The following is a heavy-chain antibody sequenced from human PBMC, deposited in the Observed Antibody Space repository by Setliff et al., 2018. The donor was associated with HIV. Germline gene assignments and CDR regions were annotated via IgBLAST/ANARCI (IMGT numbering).Heavy chain of an antibody. CDR2: IFHSAST. V-gene: IGHV4-38-2*01. CDR1: GYSISSGYY. D-gene: IGHD5-12*01. Sequence: KPSETLSLTCAVSGYSISSGYYWGWIRQSPGKGLEWIGSIFHSASTNYNPSLRRRLTISIDTSNNQFSLRLTSVTAADTAVYYCARRGAYGYDYLDYWGPGTLVTVSS. CDR3: ARRGAYGYDYLDY. J-gene: IGHJ4*02.